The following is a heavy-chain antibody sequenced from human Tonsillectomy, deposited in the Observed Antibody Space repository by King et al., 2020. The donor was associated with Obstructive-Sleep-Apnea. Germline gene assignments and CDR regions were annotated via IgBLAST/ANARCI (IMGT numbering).Heavy chain of an antibody. Sequence: VQLVESGGGLVKPGGSLRLSCAASGFTFSSYSMNWVRQAPGKGLEWVSSISSSSSYIYYADSGKGRFTISRDNAKNSLYLQMNSLRAEDTAVYYCARDGIGSEFDYWGQGTLVTVSS. V-gene: IGHV3-21*01. J-gene: IGHJ4*02. CDR2: ISSSSSYI. CDR1: GFTFSSYS. D-gene: IGHD1-26*01. CDR3: ARDGIGSEFDY.